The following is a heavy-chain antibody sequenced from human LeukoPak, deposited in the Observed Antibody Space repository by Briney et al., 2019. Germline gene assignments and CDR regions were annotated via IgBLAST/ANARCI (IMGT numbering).Heavy chain of an antibody. Sequence: PGGSLRLSCAASGFTFSSYSMNWVRQAPGKGLEWVSSISSSSSYIYYADSVKGRFTISRDNAKNSLYLQMNSLRAEDTAVYYCARDPANYCSGGSCYSLDYWGQGTLVTVSS. CDR2: ISSSSSYI. J-gene: IGHJ4*02. CDR3: ARDPANYCSGGSCYSLDY. D-gene: IGHD2-15*01. V-gene: IGHV3-21*01. CDR1: GFTFSSYS.